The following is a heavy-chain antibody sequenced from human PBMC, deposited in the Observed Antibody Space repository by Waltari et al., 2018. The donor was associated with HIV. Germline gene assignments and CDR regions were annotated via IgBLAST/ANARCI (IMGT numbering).Heavy chain of an antibody. D-gene: IGHD6-13*01. J-gene: IGHJ4*02. CDR3: ASLAAAGYFDA. CDR1: RYPIPALY. Sequence: EVRLVQSGPEGQQAGASLKTACKAARYPIPALYIPWVQDAPGKGLEWTGLIDAEDGETVYAEKFQARLTITADTSVDIVYMEMTSLRSDDAAVYYCASLAAAGYFDAWGQGTLLTVSS. CDR2: IDAEDGET. V-gene: IGHV1-69-2*01.